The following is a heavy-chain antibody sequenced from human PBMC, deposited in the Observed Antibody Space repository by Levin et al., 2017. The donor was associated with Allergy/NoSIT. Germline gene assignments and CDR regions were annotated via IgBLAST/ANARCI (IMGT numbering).Heavy chain of an antibody. CDR3: ARESFGLKEEAVTSV. J-gene: IGHJ4*02. Sequence: ASVKVSCKASGYTFTSYYMHWVRQAPGQGLEWMGIINPSGGSTSYAQKFQGRVTMTRDTSTSTVYMELSSLRSEDTAVYYCARESFGLKEEAVTSVWGQGTLVTVSS. V-gene: IGHV1-46*01. CDR1: GYTFTSYY. D-gene: IGHD4-17*01. CDR2: INPSGGST.